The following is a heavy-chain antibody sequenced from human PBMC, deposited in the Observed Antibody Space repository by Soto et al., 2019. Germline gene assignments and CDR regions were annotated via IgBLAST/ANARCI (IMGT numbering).Heavy chain of an antibody. CDR1: GGTFSTYG. V-gene: IGHV1-69*13. J-gene: IGHJ6*02. CDR2: ISPVLGTA. CDR3: ARDFSPNYYGPEKYRPGYYYGMDA. Sequence: SVKVSCKAPGGTFSTYGISWVRQAPGQGLEWMGGISPVLGTANYAQKFQGRVTISADGSTTTAYMELSSLRSDDTAVYYCARDFSPNYYGPEKYRPGYYYGMDAWGQGTTVTVSS. D-gene: IGHD3-10*01.